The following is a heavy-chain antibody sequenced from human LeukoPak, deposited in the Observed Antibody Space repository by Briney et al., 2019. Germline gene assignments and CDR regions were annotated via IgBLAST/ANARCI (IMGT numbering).Heavy chain of an antibody. J-gene: IGHJ5*02. CDR3: ARGRVGWFDP. Sequence: PSETLPLTCAVYGGSFSGYYWSWIRQPPGKGLEWIGEINHSGSTNYNPSLKSRVTISVDTSKNQFSLKLSSVTAADTAVYYCARGRVGWFDPWGQGTLVTVSS. CDR2: INHSGST. CDR1: GGSFSGYY. V-gene: IGHV4-34*01. D-gene: IGHD1-26*01.